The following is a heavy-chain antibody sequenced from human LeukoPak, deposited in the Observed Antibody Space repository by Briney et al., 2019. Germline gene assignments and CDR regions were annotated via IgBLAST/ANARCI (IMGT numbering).Heavy chain of an antibody. CDR2: IYYSGST. CDR1: GGSISSSSYY. V-gene: IGHV4-39*01. D-gene: IGHD3-16*01. CDR3: ARHVVATFGFDP. J-gene: IGHJ5*02. Sequence: KPSETLSLTCTVSGGSISSSSYYWGWIRQPPGKGLEWIGSIYYSGSTYYNPSLKSRVTISVDTSKNQFSVKLSSVTAADTAVYYCARHVVATFGFDPWGQGTLVTVSS.